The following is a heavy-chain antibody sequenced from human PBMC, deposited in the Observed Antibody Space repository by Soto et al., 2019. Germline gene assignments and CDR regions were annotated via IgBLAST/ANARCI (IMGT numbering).Heavy chain of an antibody. Sequence: QPGGSLRLSCAASGFTFSSYAMSWVRQAPGKGLEWVSGISGSGGSTDHADSVKGRFTISRDNSKNTLYLQMNSLRAEDTAIYYCAKDRKLWDSSSWYDLGESFDYWGQGTLVTVSS. CDR1: GFTFSSYA. J-gene: IGHJ4*02. V-gene: IGHV3-23*01. D-gene: IGHD6-13*01. CDR3: AKDRKLWDSSSWYDLGESFDY. CDR2: ISGSGGST.